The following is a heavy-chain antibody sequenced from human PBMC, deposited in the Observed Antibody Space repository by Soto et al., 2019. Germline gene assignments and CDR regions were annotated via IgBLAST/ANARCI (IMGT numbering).Heavy chain of an antibody. CDR1: GGSISSYY. D-gene: IGHD6-19*01. J-gene: IGHJ3*02. V-gene: IGHV4-59*01. Sequence: SETLSLTCTVSGGSISSYYWSWIRQPPGKGLEWIGYIYYSGSTNYNPSLKSRVTISVDTSKNQFSLKLSSVTAADTAVYYCARDLVVAGKDDAFDIWGQGTMVTVSS. CDR2: IYYSGST. CDR3: ARDLVVAGKDDAFDI.